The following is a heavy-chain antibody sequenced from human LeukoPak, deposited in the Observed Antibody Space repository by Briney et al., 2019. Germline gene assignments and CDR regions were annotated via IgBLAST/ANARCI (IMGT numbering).Heavy chain of an antibody. V-gene: IGHV1-18*01. Sequence: RASVTVSCTASGYTFTSYGISWVRQAPGQGLEWMGWISAYNGNTNYAQKLQGRVTMTTDTSTSTAYMELRSLRSDDTAVYYCARWKSGSYYEDAFDIWGQGTMVTVSS. CDR3: ARWKSGSYYEDAFDI. CDR2: ISAYNGNT. J-gene: IGHJ3*02. D-gene: IGHD1-26*01. CDR1: GYTFTSYG.